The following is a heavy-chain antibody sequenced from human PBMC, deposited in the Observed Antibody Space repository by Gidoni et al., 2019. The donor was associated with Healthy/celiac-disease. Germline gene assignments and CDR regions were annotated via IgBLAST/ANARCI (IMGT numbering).Heavy chain of an antibody. Sequence: QVQLVQSGAEVKKPGAYVKVSCKVSGSTLHELSSHWVRPAPGKGLEWMGGFDPEDGETIYAQKFQGRVTMTEDKSTDTAYMELSSLRSEETAVDYCATLEWPYNWFDPWGQGTLVTVSS. CDR2: FDPEDGET. J-gene: IGHJ5*02. CDR1: GSTLHELS. D-gene: IGHD3-3*01. CDR3: ATLEWPYNWFDP. V-gene: IGHV1-24*01.